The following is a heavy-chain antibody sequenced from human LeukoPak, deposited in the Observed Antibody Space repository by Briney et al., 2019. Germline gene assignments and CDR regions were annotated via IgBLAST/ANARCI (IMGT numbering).Heavy chain of an antibody. Sequence: SETLSLTCAVYGGSFSGYYWSWIRQPPGKGLEWIGEINHSGITNYNPSLKSRVTISVDTSKNQFSLKLSSVTAADTAVYYCARGRITMIVHDAFDIWGQGTMVTVSS. J-gene: IGHJ3*02. V-gene: IGHV4-34*01. D-gene: IGHD3-22*01. CDR1: GGSFSGYY. CDR3: ARGRITMIVHDAFDI. CDR2: INHSGIT.